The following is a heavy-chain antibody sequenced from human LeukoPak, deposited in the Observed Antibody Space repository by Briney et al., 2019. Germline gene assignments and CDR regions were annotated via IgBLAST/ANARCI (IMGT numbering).Heavy chain of an antibody. J-gene: IGHJ4*02. V-gene: IGHV3-66*04. Sequence: GGSLRLSCAASGFTFRNYGMNGVRQAPGKGLEWVSVIYSGGNTYYADSVKGRFTLSRDNSKNTLYLQMNSLRADDTAVYYCARRYNTAWTHESWGQGTLVTVSS. D-gene: IGHD1-14*01. CDR1: GFTFRNYG. CDR3: ARRYNTAWTHES. CDR2: IYSGGNT.